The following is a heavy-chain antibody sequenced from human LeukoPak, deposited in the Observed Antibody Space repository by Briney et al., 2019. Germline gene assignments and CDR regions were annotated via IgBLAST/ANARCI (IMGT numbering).Heavy chain of an antibody. Sequence: GGALRLSCAASGVTFSSYSMNWVRGAPGTGLEWVSPISSSSSYIYYADSVKGRFTISRDNAKNSLYLQMISLRAEDTAVYYCARSEYSYGFVMGDYWGQGTLVTVAS. J-gene: IGHJ4*02. CDR2: ISSSSSYI. V-gene: IGHV3-21*01. CDR3: ARSEYSYGFVMGDY. D-gene: IGHD5-18*01. CDR1: GVTFSSYS.